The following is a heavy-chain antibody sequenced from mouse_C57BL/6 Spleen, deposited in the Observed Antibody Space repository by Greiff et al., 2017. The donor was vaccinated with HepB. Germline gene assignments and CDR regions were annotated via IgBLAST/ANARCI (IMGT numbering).Heavy chain of an antibody. Sequence: VKLQQPGAELVKPGASVKMSCKASGYTFTSYWITWVKQRPGQGLEWIGDIYPGSGSTNYNEKFKSKATLTVDTSSSTAYMQLSSLTSEDSAVYYCARLGTAQASYYAMDYWGQGTSVTVSS. V-gene: IGHV1-55*01. J-gene: IGHJ4*01. D-gene: IGHD3-2*02. CDR2: IYPGSGST. CDR3: ARLGTAQASYYAMDY. CDR1: GYTFTSYW.